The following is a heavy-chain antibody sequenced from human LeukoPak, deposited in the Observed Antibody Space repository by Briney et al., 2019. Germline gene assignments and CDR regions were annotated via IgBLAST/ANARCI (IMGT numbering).Heavy chain of an antibody. D-gene: IGHD6-13*01. Sequence: ASVKVSCKASGYTFTSYGISWVRQAPGQGLEWMGWISAYNGNTNYAQKLQGRVTMTTDTSTSTAYMELSSLRSEDTAVYYCARDRTAAGTFGGLDYWGQGTLVTVSS. V-gene: IGHV1-18*01. CDR3: ARDRTAAGTFGGLDY. CDR2: ISAYNGNT. J-gene: IGHJ4*02. CDR1: GYTFTSYG.